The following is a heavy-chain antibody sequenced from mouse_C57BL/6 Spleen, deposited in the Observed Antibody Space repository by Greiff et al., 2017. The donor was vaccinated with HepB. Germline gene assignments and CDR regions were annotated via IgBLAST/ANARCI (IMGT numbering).Heavy chain of an antibody. CDR1: GYAFSSYW. D-gene: IGHD3-2*02. CDR3: ARYSSGYDAMDY. CDR2: IYPGDGDT. V-gene: IGHV1-80*01. Sequence: QVQLKESGAELVKPGASVKISCKASGYAFSSYWMNWVKQRPGKGLEWIGQIYPGDGDTNYNGKFKGKATLTADKSSSTAYMQLSSLTSEDSAVYFCARYSSGYDAMDYWGQGTSVTVSS. J-gene: IGHJ4*01.